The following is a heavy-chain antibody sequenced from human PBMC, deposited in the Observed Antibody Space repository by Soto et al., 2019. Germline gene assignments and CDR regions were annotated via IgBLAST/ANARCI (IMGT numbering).Heavy chain of an antibody. CDR1: GGTFSSYS. CDR2: IIPIFGTA. Sequence: SVKVSCKASGGTFSSYSISWVRQAPGQGLEWMGGIIPIFGTANCAQKFQGRVTITADESTSTAYMELSSLRSEDTAVYYCARGAGSRTSPGMDVWGQGTTVTVS. V-gene: IGHV1-69*13. CDR3: ARGAGSRTSPGMDV. D-gene: IGHD1-26*01. J-gene: IGHJ6*02.